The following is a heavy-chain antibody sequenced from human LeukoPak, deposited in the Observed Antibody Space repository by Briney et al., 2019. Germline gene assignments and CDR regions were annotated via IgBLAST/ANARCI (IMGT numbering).Heavy chain of an antibody. J-gene: IGHJ4*02. Sequence: NPSETLSLTCTVSGGSISSYYWSWIRQPPGKGLEWIGEINHSGSTNYNPSLKSRVTISVDTSKNQFSLKLSSVTAADTAVYYCARHKLLRYFDWLSLGFDYWGQGTLVTVSS. D-gene: IGHD3-9*01. CDR1: GGSISSYY. V-gene: IGHV4-34*01. CDR3: ARHKLLRYFDWLSLGFDY. CDR2: INHSGST.